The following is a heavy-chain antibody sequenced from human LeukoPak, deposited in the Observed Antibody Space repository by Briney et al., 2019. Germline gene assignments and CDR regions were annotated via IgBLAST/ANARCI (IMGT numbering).Heavy chain of an antibody. V-gene: IGHV4-34*01. Sequence: SETLSLTCAVYGGSFSGYYWSWIRQPPGKGLEWIGEINHSGSTNYNSSLKSRVTISVDTSKNQFSLKLSSVTAADTAVYYCARVGITMVRGVPRWFDPWGQGTLVTVSS. D-gene: IGHD3-10*01. J-gene: IGHJ5*02. CDR1: GGSFSGYY. CDR3: ARVGITMVRGVPRWFDP. CDR2: INHSGST.